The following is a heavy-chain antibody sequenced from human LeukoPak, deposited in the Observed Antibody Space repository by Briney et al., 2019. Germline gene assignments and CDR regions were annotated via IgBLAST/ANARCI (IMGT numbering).Heavy chain of an antibody. J-gene: IGHJ4*02. V-gene: IGHV1-46*01. CDR1: GYTFTSYY. CDR3: ARDGGYCSSTSWYNTGGDCYSDY. CDR2: INPSGGST. Sequence: ASVKVSCKASGYTFTSYYMHWVRQAPGQGLEWMGIINPSGGSTSYAQKFQGRVTMTRDTSTSTVYMELSSLRSEDTAVYYCARDGGYCSSTSWYNTGGDCYSDYWGQGTLVTVSS. D-gene: IGHD2-2*02.